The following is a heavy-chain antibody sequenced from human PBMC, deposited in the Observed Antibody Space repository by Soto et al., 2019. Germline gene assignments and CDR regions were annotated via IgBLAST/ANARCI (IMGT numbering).Heavy chain of an antibody. CDR1: GFTFSSYW. V-gene: IGHV3-74*01. CDR3: AAVDIEYESSWFDP. J-gene: IGHJ5*02. CDR2: INSDGSST. Sequence: GGSLRLSCAASGFTFSSYWMHWVRQAPGKGLVWVSRINSDGSSTSYADSVKGRFTISRDNAKNTLYLQMNSLGAEDTAVYYCAAVDIEYESSWFDPWGQGTLVTVSS. D-gene: IGHD6-6*01.